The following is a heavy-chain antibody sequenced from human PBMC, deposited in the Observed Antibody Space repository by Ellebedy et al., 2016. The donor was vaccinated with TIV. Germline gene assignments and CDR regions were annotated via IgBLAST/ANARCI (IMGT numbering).Heavy chain of an antibody. D-gene: IGHD6-13*01. V-gene: IGHV1-8*01. CDR2: MNPNSGNT. J-gene: IGHJ6*02. CDR3: ARGSRIAAAGTNYYGMDV. Sequence: ASVKVSXXASGYTFTSYDINWVRQATGQGLEWIGWMNPNSGNTGYAQKFQGRVTMTRNTSISTAYMELSSLRSEDTAVYYCARGSRIAAAGTNYYGMDVWGQGTTVTVSS. CDR1: GYTFTSYD.